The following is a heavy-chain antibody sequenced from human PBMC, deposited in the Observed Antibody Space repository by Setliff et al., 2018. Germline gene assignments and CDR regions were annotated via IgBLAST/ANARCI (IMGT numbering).Heavy chain of an antibody. Sequence: NPSETLSLTCAAYGGTFSDYHWTWIRQSPEKGLEWIGEISHTGSTNYNPSLKSRVTMSVDKSKNQFSLKLNSVTAADTAVYYCARMSGFLYMDVWGKGTTVTVSS. CDR3: ARMSGFLYMDV. CDR1: GGTFSDYH. D-gene: IGHD3-3*01. J-gene: IGHJ6*03. CDR2: ISHTGST. V-gene: IGHV4-34*01.